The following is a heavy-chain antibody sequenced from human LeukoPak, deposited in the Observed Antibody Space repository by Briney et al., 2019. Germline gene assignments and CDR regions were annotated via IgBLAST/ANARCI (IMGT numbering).Heavy chain of an antibody. J-gene: IGHJ4*02. D-gene: IGHD2-2*01. Sequence: PSVTLSLTCTVSGGSISSYYWSWIRQPPGKGLEWIGYIYYSGSTNYNPSLKSRVTISVDTSKNQFSLKLSSVTAADTAVYYCASLGYCSSTSCYRGIFDYWGQGTLVTVSS. CDR1: GGSISSYY. V-gene: IGHV4-59*01. CDR3: ASLGYCSSTSCYRGIFDY. CDR2: IYYSGST.